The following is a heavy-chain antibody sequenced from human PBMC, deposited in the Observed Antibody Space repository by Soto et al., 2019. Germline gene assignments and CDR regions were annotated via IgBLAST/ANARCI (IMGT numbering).Heavy chain of an antibody. CDR2: IWYDGSNK. J-gene: IGHJ4*02. Sequence: QVQLVESGGGVVQPGRSLRLSCAASGFTFSSYGMHWVRQAPGKGLEWVAVIWYDGSNKYYADSVKGRFTISRDNSKNTLYLQMNSLRAEDTAGYYCAREGVTQYYFDYWGQGTLVTVSS. CDR1: GFTFSSYG. CDR3: AREGVTQYYFDY. D-gene: IGHD4-4*01. V-gene: IGHV3-33*01.